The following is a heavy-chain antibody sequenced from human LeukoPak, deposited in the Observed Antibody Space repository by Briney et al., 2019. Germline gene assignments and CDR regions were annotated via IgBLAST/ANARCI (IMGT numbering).Heavy chain of an antibody. J-gene: IGHJ4*02. V-gene: IGHV3-23*01. CDR2: ISGSGGST. CDR3: AKGLGSGYDHFDY. CDR1: GFTFSSYG. Sequence: GGSLRLSCAASGFTFSSYGMSWVRQAPGKGLEWVSAISGSGGSTYYADSVKGRFTISRDNSKNTLYLQMNSLRAVDTAVYYCAKGLGSGYDHFDYWGQGTLVTVSS. D-gene: IGHD5-12*01.